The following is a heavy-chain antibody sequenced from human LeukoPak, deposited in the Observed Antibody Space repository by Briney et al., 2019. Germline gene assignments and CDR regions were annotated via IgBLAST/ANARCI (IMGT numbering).Heavy chain of an antibody. D-gene: IGHD2-2*01. CDR2: ITSDGNGT. CDR1: GFTFNNYF. Sequence: GGSLRLSCAASGFTFNNYFMHWVRQAPGKGLVWVSRITSDGNGTNYADSVKGRFTISRDNAKNTLYLQMNSLRVEDTAVYYCVNLGYCSTSSCQPWGQGTLVTVSS. CDR3: VNLGYCSTSSCQP. V-gene: IGHV3-74*01. J-gene: IGHJ4*02.